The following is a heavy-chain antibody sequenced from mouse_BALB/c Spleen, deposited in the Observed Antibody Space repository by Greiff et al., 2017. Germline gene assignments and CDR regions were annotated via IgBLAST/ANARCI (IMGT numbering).Heavy chain of an antibody. Sequence: QVQLQQPGAELVRPGASVKLSCKASGYTFTSYWINWVKQRPGQGLEWIGNIYPSDSYTNYNQKFKDKATLTVDKSSSTAYMQLSSPTSEDPAVYYCTRGRGNSYFDVWGAGTTVTVSS. CDR3: TRGRGNSYFDV. V-gene: IGHV1-69*02. J-gene: IGHJ1*01. CDR1: GYTFTSYW. CDR2: IYPSDSYT.